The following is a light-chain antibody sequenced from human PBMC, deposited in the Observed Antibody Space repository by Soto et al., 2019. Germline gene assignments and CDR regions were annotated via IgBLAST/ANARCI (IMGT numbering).Light chain of an antibody. CDR2: GAS. CDR3: QQYGSSPLT. CDR1: QSVSSSY. V-gene: IGKV3-20*01. J-gene: IGKJ4*01. Sequence: EIVLTQSPGTLSLSPGERATLSCRASQSVSSSYLAWYQQKPGQAPRLLIYGASSRATGIPDRFSGSGSGTHFTLTISRLEPECFAVYYCQQYGSSPLTFGGGTKVEIK.